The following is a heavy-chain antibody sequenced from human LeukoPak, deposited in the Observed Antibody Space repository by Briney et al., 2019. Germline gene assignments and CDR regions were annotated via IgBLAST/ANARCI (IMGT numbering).Heavy chain of an antibody. CDR2: ITSISSYI. D-gene: IGHD2-2*01. J-gene: IGHJ4*02. Sequence: GGSLRLSCAASGFTFSSYRMNWVRQAPGKGLEWVSSITSISSYIYYADSVKGRFTISRDNAKNSLYLQMNSLRAEDTAVYYCARVYCSTTSCQYYFDYWGQGTLVTVSS. CDR3: ARVYCSTTSCQYYFDY. CDR1: GFTFSSYR. V-gene: IGHV3-21*01.